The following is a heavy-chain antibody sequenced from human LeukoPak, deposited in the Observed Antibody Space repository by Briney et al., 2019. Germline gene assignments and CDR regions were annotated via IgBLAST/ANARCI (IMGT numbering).Heavy chain of an antibody. J-gene: IGHJ6*04. V-gene: IGHV3-30*04. CDR1: GLSFNTYA. CDR3: ARALDV. Sequence: GRSLRLSCVDSGLSFNTYAMHWVRQAPGKGLEWVAAISYDGSYTYYRDSVRGRFTISRDNSKNTMYLQMNSLRAEDTAMYYCARALDVWGKGTTVIVSS. CDR2: ISYDGSYT.